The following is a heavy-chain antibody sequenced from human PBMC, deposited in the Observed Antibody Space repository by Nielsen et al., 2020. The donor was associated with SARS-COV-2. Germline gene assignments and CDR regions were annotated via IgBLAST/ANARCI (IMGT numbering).Heavy chain of an antibody. Sequence: SETLSLTCGVYGGAFSGYRWTWVRQPPGKGLEWIGEVNDSGSTNYKASLSSRVTISGDASKRQVSLKLSSVTAADTALYFCARGNYDFLSGSDISLYGLDVWGQGTTVTASS. CDR2: VNDSGST. CDR1: GGAFSGYR. D-gene: IGHD3-3*01. CDR3: ARGNYDFLSGSDISLYGLDV. J-gene: IGHJ6*02. V-gene: IGHV4-34*01.